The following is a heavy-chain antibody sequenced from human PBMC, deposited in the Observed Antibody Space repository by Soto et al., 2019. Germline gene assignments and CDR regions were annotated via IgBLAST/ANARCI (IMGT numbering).Heavy chain of an antibody. D-gene: IGHD1-26*01. CDR2: IWNDGSNK. CDR3: VRDRNSGSYHDY. Sequence: QVQLVESGGGVVQPGRSLRLSCAVSGFIFSSHGMHWVRQAPGKGMEWGAVIWNDGSNKHYADSVQGRFTISRDNSKNTLHMQENSLRVEHTAVYYCVRDRNSGSYHDYWGQGTLVTVSS. J-gene: IGHJ4*02. CDR1: GFIFSSHG. V-gene: IGHV3-33*01.